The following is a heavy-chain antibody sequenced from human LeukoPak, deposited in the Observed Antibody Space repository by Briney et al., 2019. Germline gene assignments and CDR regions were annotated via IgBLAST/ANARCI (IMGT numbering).Heavy chain of an antibody. CDR3: AKARGSGYYSSFDL. Sequence: GGSLILSCAASGFTFSNYAMNWVRQAPGKGLEWVSAFTGSGGSTYYADSVKGRFTISRDNSKNTLFLQMNSLRAEDTAVYYCAKARGSGYYSSFDLWGRGTLVTVSS. D-gene: IGHD6-19*01. J-gene: IGHJ2*01. CDR2: FTGSGGST. CDR1: GFTFSNYA. V-gene: IGHV3-23*01.